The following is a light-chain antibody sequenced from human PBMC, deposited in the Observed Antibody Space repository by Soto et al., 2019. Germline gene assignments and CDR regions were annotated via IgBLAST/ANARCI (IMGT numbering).Light chain of an antibody. CDR2: GAS. CDR1: QRVDDSH. V-gene: IGKV3-20*01. J-gene: IGKJ5*01. CDR3: QQYRMSPNT. Sequence: EIVLTQSPGTLSLSPGERATLSCRASQRVDDSHLAWYQLRPGQAPRLLIYGASTRATGIPDRFSGSGSGTDFSLTSRGRKPEDFAWYYCQQYRMSPNTFGQGTRLEIK.